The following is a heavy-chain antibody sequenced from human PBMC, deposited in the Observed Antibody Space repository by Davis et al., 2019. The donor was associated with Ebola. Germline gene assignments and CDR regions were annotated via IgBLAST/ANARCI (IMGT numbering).Heavy chain of an antibody. Sequence: SETLSLTCAVYGGSFSGYYWSWIRQPPGKGLEWIGYIYYSGSTNYNPSLKSRVTISVDTSKNQFSLKLSSVTAADTAVYYCARANLRFLEWYNWFDPWGQGTLVTVSS. D-gene: IGHD3-3*01. CDR3: ARANLRFLEWYNWFDP. J-gene: IGHJ5*02. CDR2: IYYSGST. V-gene: IGHV4-59*01. CDR1: GGSFSGYY.